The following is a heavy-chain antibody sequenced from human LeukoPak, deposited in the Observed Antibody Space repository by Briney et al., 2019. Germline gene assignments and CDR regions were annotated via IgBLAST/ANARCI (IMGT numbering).Heavy chain of an antibody. V-gene: IGHV3-23*01. D-gene: IGHD2-21*02. J-gene: IGHJ5*02. CDR1: GFTFSSYA. CDR2: ISGSGGST. Sequence: GGSLRLSCAASGFTFSSYAMSWVRQAPGKGLKWVSAISGSGGSTYYADSVKGRFTISRDNSKNTLYLQMNSLRAEDTGVYYCAKVSYCGGDCYPAHNWFDPWGQGTLVTVSS. CDR3: AKVSYCGGDCYPAHNWFDP.